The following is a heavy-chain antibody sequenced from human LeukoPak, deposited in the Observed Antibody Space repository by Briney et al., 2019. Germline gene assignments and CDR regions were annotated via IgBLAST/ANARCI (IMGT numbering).Heavy chain of an antibody. J-gene: IGHJ4*02. CDR3: ARASPYSSGQSFDY. CDR1: GFTFGSYS. D-gene: IGHD6-19*01. CDR2: ISSSSSYI. Sequence: GGSLRLSCAASGFTFGSYSMNWARQAPGKGLEWVSSISSSSSYIYYADSVKGRFTISRDNAKNSLYLQMNSLRAEDTAVYYCARASPYSSGQSFDYWGQGTLVTVSS. V-gene: IGHV3-21*01.